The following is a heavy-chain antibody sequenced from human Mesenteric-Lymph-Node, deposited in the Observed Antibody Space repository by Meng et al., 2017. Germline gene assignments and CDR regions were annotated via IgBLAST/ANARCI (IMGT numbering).Heavy chain of an antibody. CDR2: IYYSGST. D-gene: IGHD2-15*01. V-gene: IGHV4-31*03. Sequence: QGRLQESAPGLVKPSQTLSLTCTVSGGSVSSGGYYWTWIRQHPGKGLEWFRHIYYSGSTFYNPSLKRRVIISIDTSKNQFSLNLRSVTAADTAVYYCARVSGGWDYFDYWGQGTLVTVSS. CDR1: GGSVSSGGYY. CDR3: ARVSGGWDYFDY. J-gene: IGHJ4*02.